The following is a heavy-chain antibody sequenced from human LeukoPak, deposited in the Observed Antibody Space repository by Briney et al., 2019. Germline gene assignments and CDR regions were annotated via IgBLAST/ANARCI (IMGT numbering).Heavy chain of an antibody. CDR3: ARDRPYYSYCFDI. CDR1: GFTVSNNY. V-gene: IGHV3-11*04. CDR2: ISSSGSTI. Sequence: GGSLRLSCVVSGFTVSNNYMSWVRQAPGKGLEWVSYISSSGSTISYADSVKGRFTISRDNAKNSLYLQMNSLRAEDTAVCYCARDRPYYSYCFDIWGQGTMVTVSS. J-gene: IGHJ3*02. D-gene: IGHD2-21*01.